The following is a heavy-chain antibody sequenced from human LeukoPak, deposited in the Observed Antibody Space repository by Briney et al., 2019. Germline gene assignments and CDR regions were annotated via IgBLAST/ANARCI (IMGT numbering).Heavy chain of an antibody. CDR1: GYSFTSYW. V-gene: IGHV5-51*01. CDR2: IYPGDSDT. CDR3: ARPANGDYGEALCFDY. J-gene: IGHJ4*02. Sequence: GESLKISCKGSGYSFTSYWIGWVRQMPGKGLEWMGIIYPGDSDTRYSPSFQGQVTISADKSISTAYLQWSSLKASDTAIYYCARPANGDYGEALCFDYWGQGTLVTVSS. D-gene: IGHD4-17*01.